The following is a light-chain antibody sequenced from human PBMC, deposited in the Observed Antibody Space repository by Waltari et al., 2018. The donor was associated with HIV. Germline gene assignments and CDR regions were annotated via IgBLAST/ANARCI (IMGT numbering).Light chain of an antibody. Sequence: QSALTQPASVSGSPGQSITISCTGTRSDLGAYYYVSWYQQHPAKAPKLMIYDVNKRPSGVSDRISGSKSGNTASLTISGLQAEDEAEYYCTSDTTSNTLVCGGGTKLTVL. V-gene: IGLV2-14*01. CDR1: RSDLGAYYY. J-gene: IGLJ3*02. CDR2: DVN. CDR3: TSDTTSNTLV.